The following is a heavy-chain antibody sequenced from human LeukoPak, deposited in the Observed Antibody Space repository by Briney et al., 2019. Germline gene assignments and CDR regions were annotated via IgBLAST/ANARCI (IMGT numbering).Heavy chain of an antibody. CDR3: ARGVVSVVAATLNYYYMDV. CDR1: GGSYNGYY. V-gene: IGHV4-34*01. J-gene: IGHJ6*03. D-gene: IGHD2-15*01. CDR2: INHSGST. Sequence: SVTLSLTCAVCGGSYNGYYWSWMRQPPGKGLEWMGEINHSGSTNYNPSLKSRVTISVDTSKNQFSLRLSSVTAADTAVYYCARGVVSVVAATLNYYYMDVWGKGTTVTVS.